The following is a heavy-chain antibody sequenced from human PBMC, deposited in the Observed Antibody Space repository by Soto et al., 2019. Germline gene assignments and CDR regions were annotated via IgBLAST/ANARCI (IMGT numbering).Heavy chain of an antibody. D-gene: IGHD1-26*01. Sequence: EVQLVESGGGLVQPGGSLRLSCAASGFTFSSYAMHWVRQAPGKGLEYVSAISSNGGSTYYANSVKGRCTISRDNSKNTLYLQMGSLRAEDMAVYYCARDVLGGRYAMDVWGQGTTVTVSS. J-gene: IGHJ6*02. CDR2: ISSNGGST. V-gene: IGHV3-64*01. CDR3: ARDVLGGRYAMDV. CDR1: GFTFSSYA.